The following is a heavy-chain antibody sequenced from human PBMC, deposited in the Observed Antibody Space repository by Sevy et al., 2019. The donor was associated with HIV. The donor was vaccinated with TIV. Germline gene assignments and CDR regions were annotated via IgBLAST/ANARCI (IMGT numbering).Heavy chain of an antibody. D-gene: IGHD3-22*01. CDR3: ASAYYYDSSGRPDAFDI. V-gene: IGHV3-53*01. CDR1: GFTVSSNY. J-gene: IGHJ3*02. Sequence: GGSLRLSCAASGFTVSSNYMSWVRQAPGKGLEWVSVIYSGGRTYYADSVKGRFTISRDNSKNTLYLQMNSLRAEDTAVYYCASAYYYDSSGRPDAFDIWGQGTMVTVSS. CDR2: IYSGGRT.